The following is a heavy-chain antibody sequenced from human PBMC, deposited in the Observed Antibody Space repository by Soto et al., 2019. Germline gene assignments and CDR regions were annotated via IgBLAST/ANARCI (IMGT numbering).Heavy chain of an antibody. V-gene: IGHV3-9*01. CDR2: ISWNSGTI. D-gene: IGHD3-10*01. J-gene: IGHJ4*02. CDR1: GFTFDDHA. Sequence: EVQLVESGGGLVQPGRSLRLSCAASGFTFDDHAMHWVRQAPGKGLEWVSGISWNSGTIEYADSVKGRFTISRDNVKNSLYLQITSLRAEDTALYYCAKGYYGSGSDYFDFWGQGTLVTVSS. CDR3: AKGYYGSGSDYFDF.